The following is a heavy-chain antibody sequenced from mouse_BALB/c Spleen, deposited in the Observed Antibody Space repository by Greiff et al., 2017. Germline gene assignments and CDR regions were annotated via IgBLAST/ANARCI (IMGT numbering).Heavy chain of an antibody. J-gene: IGHJ2*01. CDR1: GYTFTSYW. Sequence: VQGVESGAELAKPGASVKMSCKASGYTFTSYWMHWVKQRPGQGLEWIGYINPSTGYTEYNQKFKDKATLTADKSSSTAYMQLSSLTSEDSAVYYCARGGTTVVRAMDYWGQGTTLTVSS. D-gene: IGHD1-1*01. V-gene: IGHV1-7*01. CDR2: INPSTGYT. CDR3: ARGGTTVVRAMDY.